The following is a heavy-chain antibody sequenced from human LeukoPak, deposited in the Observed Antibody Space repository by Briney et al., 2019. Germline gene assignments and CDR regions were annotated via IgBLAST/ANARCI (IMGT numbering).Heavy chain of an antibody. CDR2: TYYRSTWYN. V-gene: IGHV6-1*01. CDR3: ARRLTQYDCFDP. J-gene: IGHJ5*02. CDR1: GDSVSSNSVT. Sequence: SQTLSLTCAISGDSVSSNSVTWNWIRQSPSRGLEWLGRTYYRSTWYNDYAVSVRGRITVNPNTSKNQFSLHLNSVTPEDTAVYYCARRLTQYDCFDPWGQGILVTVSS. D-gene: IGHD2-2*01.